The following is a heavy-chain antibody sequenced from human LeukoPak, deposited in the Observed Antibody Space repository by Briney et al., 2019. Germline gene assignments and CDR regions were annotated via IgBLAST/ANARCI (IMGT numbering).Heavy chain of an antibody. Sequence: GGSLRLSCAASGFTFSSYAMSWVRQAPGKGLEWVSATSGSGGSTYYADSVKGRFTISRDNPKNTLYLQMNSLKAEDTAVYYCAKYRGGITIFGVVYYYGLDVWGQGTTVSVSS. CDR3: AKYRGGITIFGVVYYYGLDV. CDR2: TSGSGGST. CDR1: GFTFSSYA. J-gene: IGHJ6*02. D-gene: IGHD3-3*01. V-gene: IGHV3-23*01.